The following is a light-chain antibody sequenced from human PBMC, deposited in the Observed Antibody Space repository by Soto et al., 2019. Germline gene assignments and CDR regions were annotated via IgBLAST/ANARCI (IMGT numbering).Light chain of an antibody. V-gene: IGLV1-51*01. CDR2: DNY. Sequence: QSVLTQPPSVSAAPGQKVTISCSGSSSNVGNNYVSWYQQLPGTAPKLLIYDNYKRPSGIPDRFSGSKSGTSATLAITGLQTGDEADYYCGAWGSSLNSGVFGGGTKLTVL. CDR3: GAWGSSLNSGV. CDR1: SSNVGNNY. J-gene: IGLJ3*02.